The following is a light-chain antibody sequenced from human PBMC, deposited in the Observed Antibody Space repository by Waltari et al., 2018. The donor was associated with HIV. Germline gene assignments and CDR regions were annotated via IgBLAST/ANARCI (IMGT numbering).Light chain of an antibody. CDR2: GAS. V-gene: IGKV3-20*01. CDR3: QHYDSSVT. Sequence: EIVLAQSPGTLSLSPGERVTLSCRASQSVSSSSLVWYQQKPGQAPRLLIYGASSRATCIPDRFSGSGSGTDFTLTISRLDPEDFAVYYCQHYDSSVTFGQGTRLEIK. CDR1: QSVSSSS. J-gene: IGKJ5*01.